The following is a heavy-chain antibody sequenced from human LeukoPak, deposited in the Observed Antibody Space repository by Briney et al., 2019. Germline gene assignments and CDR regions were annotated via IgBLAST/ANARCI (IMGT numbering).Heavy chain of an antibody. D-gene: IGHD3-9*01. CDR1: GFTFSSYS. V-gene: IGHV3-21*01. CDR2: ISSSSSYI. J-gene: IGHJ6*02. CDR3: ARDLEYYDILTGYYPPRYYYYGMDV. Sequence: GGSLRLSCAASGFTFSSYSMNWVRQAPGTGLEWVSSISSSSSYIYYADSVKGRFTISRDNAKNSLYLQMNSLRAEDTAVYYCARDLEYYDILTGYYPPRYYYYGMDVWGQGTTVTISS.